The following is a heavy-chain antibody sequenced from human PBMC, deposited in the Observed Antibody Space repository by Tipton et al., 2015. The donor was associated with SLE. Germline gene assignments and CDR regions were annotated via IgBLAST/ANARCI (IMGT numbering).Heavy chain of an antibody. CDR3: ARGRGGEFLDY. CDR1: GFTFSTSA. J-gene: IGHJ4*02. Sequence: SLRLSSAASGFTFSTSAMHWVRQAPGKGLGWVAVIWYDGSNKFYADSVKGRFTISRDNSKNTVSLQMNSLRVEDTAVYFCARGRGGEFLDYWGQGTLVTVSS. V-gene: IGHV3-33*01. CDR2: IWYDGSNK. D-gene: IGHD3-16*01.